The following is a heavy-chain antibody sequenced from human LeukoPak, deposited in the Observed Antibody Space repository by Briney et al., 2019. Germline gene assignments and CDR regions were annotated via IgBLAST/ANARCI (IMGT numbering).Heavy chain of an antibody. V-gene: IGHV4-34*01. Sequence: SETLSLACAVYGGSFSGYYWSWIRQPPGKGLEWIGEINHSGSTNYNPSLKSRVTISVDTPKNQFSLKLSSVTAADTAVYYCARVPVAGTSWCDPWGQGTLVTVSS. D-gene: IGHD6-19*01. CDR3: ARVPVAGTSWCDP. CDR1: GGSFSGYY. J-gene: IGHJ5*02. CDR2: INHSGST.